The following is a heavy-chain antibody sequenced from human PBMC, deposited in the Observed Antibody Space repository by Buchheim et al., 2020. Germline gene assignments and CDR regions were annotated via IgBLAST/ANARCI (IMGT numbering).Heavy chain of an antibody. CDR3: ARHRANYDILTGFIGNWFDP. D-gene: IGHD3-9*01. J-gene: IGHJ5*02. CDR1: GGSISSSSYY. Sequence: QLQLQESGPGLVKPSETLSLTCTVSGGSISSSSYYWVWIRQPPGKGLEWIGSIYYSGSTYYNPSLKSRVTISVDTSKNQFSLKLSSVTAADTAVYYCARHRANYDILTGFIGNWFDPWGQGTL. CDR2: IYYSGST. V-gene: IGHV4-39*01.